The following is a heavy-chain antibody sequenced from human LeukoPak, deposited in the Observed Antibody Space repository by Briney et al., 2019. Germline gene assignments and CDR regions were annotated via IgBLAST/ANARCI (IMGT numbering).Heavy chain of an antibody. CDR1: GGSFSGYY. J-gene: IGHJ6*03. CDR3: ARPLSYYYVDV. CDR2: INHSGST. V-gene: IGHV4-34*01. Sequence: SETLSLTCAVYGGSFSGYYWSWIRQPPGKGLEWIGEINHSGSTNYNPSLKSRVTISVDTSKNQFSLKLSSVTAADTAVYYCARPLSYYYVDVWGKGTTVTVSS.